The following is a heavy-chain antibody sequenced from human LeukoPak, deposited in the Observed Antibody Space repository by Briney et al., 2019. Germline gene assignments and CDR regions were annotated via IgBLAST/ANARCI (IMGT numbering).Heavy chain of an antibody. CDR1: GFTFSSYS. D-gene: IGHD1-26*01. J-gene: IGHJ4*02. V-gene: IGHV3-21*01. CDR2: ISSSSSYI. CDR3: ARDFSGFGSLVRHFDY. Sequence: PGGSLRLSCAASGFTFSSYSMNWVRQAPGKGLEWVSSISSSSSYIYYADSVKGRFTISRDNAKNSLYLQMNSLRAEDTAVYYCARDFSGFGSLVRHFDYWGQGTLVTVSS.